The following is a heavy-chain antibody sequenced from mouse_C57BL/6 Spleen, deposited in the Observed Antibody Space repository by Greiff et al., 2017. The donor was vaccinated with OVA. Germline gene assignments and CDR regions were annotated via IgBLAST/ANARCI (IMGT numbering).Heavy chain of an antibody. CDR1: GYAFSSSW. J-gene: IGHJ2*01. CDR3: ARALSTTLVATRGYFDY. D-gene: IGHD1-1*01. CDR2: IYPGDGDT. Sequence: VQLQESGPELVKPGASVKISCKASGYAFSSSWMHWVKQRPGKGLEWIGRIYPGDGDTNYNGKFKGKATLTVDKSSRPAFLQLSSLTSVDSAVYFCARALSTTLVATRGYFDYWGQGTTLTVSS. V-gene: IGHV1-82*01.